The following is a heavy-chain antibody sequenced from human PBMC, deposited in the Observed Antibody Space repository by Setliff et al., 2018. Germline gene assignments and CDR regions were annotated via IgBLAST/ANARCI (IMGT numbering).Heavy chain of an antibody. CDR2: IYHSGST. J-gene: IGHJ4*02. CDR1: GYSISSGYY. V-gene: IGHV4-38-2*02. CDR3: ARGRWPFDY. Sequence: SETMSLTCTVCGYSISSGYYWGWIRQPPGKGLEWIGSIYHSGSTYYNPSLKSRVTISVDTSKNQFSLKLSSVTAADTAVYYCARGRWPFDYWGQGTLVTVSS. D-gene: IGHD2-15*01.